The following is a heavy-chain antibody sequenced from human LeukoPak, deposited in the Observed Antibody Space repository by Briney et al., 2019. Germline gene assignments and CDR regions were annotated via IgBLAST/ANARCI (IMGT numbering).Heavy chain of an antibody. J-gene: IGHJ4*02. V-gene: IGHV1-18*01. CDR3: ARGARATTRFDY. CDR1: GGTFSSDA. D-gene: IGHD1-26*01. CDR2: ISAYNGNT. Sequence: GASVKVSCKASGGTFSSDAISWVRQAPGQGLEWMGCISAYNGNTNYAQKLQGRVTMTTDTSTSTAYMELRSLRSDDTAVYYCARGARATTRFDYWGQGTLVTVSS.